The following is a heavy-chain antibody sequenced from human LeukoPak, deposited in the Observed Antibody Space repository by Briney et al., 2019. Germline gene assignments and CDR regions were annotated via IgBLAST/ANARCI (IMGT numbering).Heavy chain of an antibody. CDR3: ARVDGDYVGDRDR. CDR2: INPSGGST. Sequence: ASVKVSCKASGYTFTSYYMHWVRQAPGQGLEWMGIINPSGGSTTYAQKFQGRVTMTRDTSTSTVYMELSSLRAEDTAVYYCARVDGDYVGDRDRWGQGTLVTVSS. CDR1: GYTFTSYY. V-gene: IGHV1-46*01. J-gene: IGHJ5*02. D-gene: IGHD4-17*01.